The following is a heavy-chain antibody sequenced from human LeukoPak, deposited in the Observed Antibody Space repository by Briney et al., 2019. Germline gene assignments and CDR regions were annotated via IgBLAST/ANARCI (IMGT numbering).Heavy chain of an antibody. CDR2: LYPRGGSP. CDR1: GYTFTDYY. Sequence: ASVKVSCTASGYTFTDYYIHWVRQAPGRGLEWMGVLYPRGGSPTYAQKFQDRVTLTCDTSTSTVYMELSSLTSEDTAVYSCARELHGGYFDYWGQGTLVTVSS. J-gene: IGHJ4*02. V-gene: IGHV1-46*01. D-gene: IGHD3-16*01. CDR3: ARELHGGYFDY.